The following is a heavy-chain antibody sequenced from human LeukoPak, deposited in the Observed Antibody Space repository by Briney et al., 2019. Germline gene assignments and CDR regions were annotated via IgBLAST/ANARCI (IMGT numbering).Heavy chain of an antibody. J-gene: IGHJ4*02. Sequence: ASVKVSCKASGYTFTSYGISWVRQAPGQRLDWMGWINGGSGNTKYSPEFQGRVTITRDTSASTAYMELSSLRSEDTAVYYCANPRYDSSGYYYVDWGQGTLVTVSS. CDR3: ANPRYDSSGYYYVD. CDR2: INGGSGNT. CDR1: GYTFTSYG. D-gene: IGHD3-22*01. V-gene: IGHV1-3*01.